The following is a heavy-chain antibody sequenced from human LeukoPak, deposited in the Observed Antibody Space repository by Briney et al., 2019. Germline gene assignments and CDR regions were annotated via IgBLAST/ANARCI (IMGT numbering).Heavy chain of an antibody. V-gene: IGHV3-30*18. CDR3: AKGTYYYGSTESTGSWYFDL. Sequence: GRSLRLSCAASGFTFSSYGMHWVRQAPGKGLEWVAVISYDGSKKYYADSVKGRFTISRDNSKNTLYLQMNSLRAEDTAVYYCAKGTYYYGSTESTGSWYFDLWGRGTLVTVSS. CDR2: ISYDGSKK. J-gene: IGHJ2*01. CDR1: GFTFSSYG. D-gene: IGHD3-10*01.